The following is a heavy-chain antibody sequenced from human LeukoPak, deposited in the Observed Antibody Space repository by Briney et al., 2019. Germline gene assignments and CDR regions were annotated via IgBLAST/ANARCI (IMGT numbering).Heavy chain of an antibody. Sequence: ASVKVSCKASGYTFTGYYMHWVRQAPGQGLEWMGWINPNSGGTNYAQKFQGRVTMTRDTSISTAYMELSRLRSDDTAVYYCARVGVYYDFWSGYYNPENFDYWGQGTLVTVSS. CDR1: GYTFTGYY. J-gene: IGHJ4*02. V-gene: IGHV1-2*02. D-gene: IGHD3-3*01. CDR2: INPNSGGT. CDR3: ARVGVYYDFWSGYYNPENFDY.